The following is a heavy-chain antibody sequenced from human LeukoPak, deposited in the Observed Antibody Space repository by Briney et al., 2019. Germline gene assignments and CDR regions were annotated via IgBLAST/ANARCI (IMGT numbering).Heavy chain of an antibody. CDR1: GYTFTGYY. Sequence: ASVKVSCKASGYTFTGYYMHWVRQAPGQGLEWMGWINPNSGGTNYAQKLQGRVTMTTDTSTSTAYMELRSLRSDDTAVYYCARDSSYYDSSGYLDYWGQGTLVTVSS. J-gene: IGHJ4*02. CDR3: ARDSSYYDSSGYLDY. D-gene: IGHD3-22*01. CDR2: INPNSGGT. V-gene: IGHV1-2*02.